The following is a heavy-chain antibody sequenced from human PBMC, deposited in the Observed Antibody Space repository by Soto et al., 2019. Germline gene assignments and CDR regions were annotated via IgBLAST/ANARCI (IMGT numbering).Heavy chain of an antibody. D-gene: IGHD3-3*01. CDR1: GFTFSSYA. CDR2: ISGSGGST. CDR3: AKDQRSGITIFGVVHPDY. V-gene: IGHV3-23*01. J-gene: IGHJ4*02. Sequence: EVQLLESGGGLVQPGGSLRLSCAASGFTFSSYAMSWVRQAPGKGLEWVSAISGSGGSTYYADSVKGRFTISRDNSKNTLYLQMNSLRAEDTAVYYCAKDQRSGITIFGVVHPDYWGQGTLVTVSS.